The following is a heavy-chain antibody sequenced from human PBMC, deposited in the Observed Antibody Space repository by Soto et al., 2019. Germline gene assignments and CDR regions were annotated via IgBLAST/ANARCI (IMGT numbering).Heavy chain of an antibody. CDR3: ARDCSGGSCSNDP. Sequence: ATGQGLEWMGWMNPNSGNTGYAQKFQGRVTMTRNTSISTAYVELSSLRSEDTAVYYCARDCSGGSCSNDPWGQGTLVTVSS. J-gene: IGHJ5*02. D-gene: IGHD2-15*01. V-gene: IGHV1-8*01. CDR2: MNPNSGNT.